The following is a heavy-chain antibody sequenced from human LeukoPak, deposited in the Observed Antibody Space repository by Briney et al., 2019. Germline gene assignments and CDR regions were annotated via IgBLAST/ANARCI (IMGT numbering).Heavy chain of an antibody. CDR3: ARSDYSNYANLDY. CDR1: GGSMSSYY. Sequence: SETLSLTCTVSGGSMSSYYWSWIRQPPGKGLEWIGYIYYSGSTYYNPSLKSRVTISVDTSKNQFSLKLSSVTAADTAVYYCARSDYSNYANLDYWGQGTLVTVSS. D-gene: IGHD4-11*01. J-gene: IGHJ4*02. V-gene: IGHV4-30-4*08. CDR2: IYYSGST.